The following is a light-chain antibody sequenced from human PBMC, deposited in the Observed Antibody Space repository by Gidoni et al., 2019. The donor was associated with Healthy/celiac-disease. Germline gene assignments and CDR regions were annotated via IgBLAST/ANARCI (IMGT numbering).Light chain of an antibody. CDR2: DAS. CDR1: QSVSSY. CDR3: QQRSNWAPWT. J-gene: IGKJ1*01. Sequence: EIVLTQSPATLSLSPGERATLSCRASQSVSSYLAWYQQKPGQAPRLLIYDASNRATGIPARFSGSGSGTDFTLTISSLEPEDFAVYYCQQRSNWAPWTFGQXTKVEIK. V-gene: IGKV3-11*01.